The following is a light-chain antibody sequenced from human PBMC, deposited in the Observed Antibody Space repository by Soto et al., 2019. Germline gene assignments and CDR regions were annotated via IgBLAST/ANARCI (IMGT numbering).Light chain of an antibody. CDR2: DAS. V-gene: IGKV1-33*01. CDR1: QDISNY. J-gene: IGKJ4*01. CDR3: QQYDNLPRT. Sequence: DIQMTHSPSSLSAAVGDRVTITCQASQDISNYLNWYQQKPGKAPKLLIYDASNLETGVPSRFSGSGSGTDFTFTISSLQLEDIGTYYCQQYDNLPRTFGGGTKVDIK.